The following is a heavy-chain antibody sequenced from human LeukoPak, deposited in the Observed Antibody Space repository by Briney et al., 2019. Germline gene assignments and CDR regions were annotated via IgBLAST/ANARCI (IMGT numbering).Heavy chain of an antibody. CDR3: AKDHSGSGRAFDY. V-gene: IGHV3-30*18. CDR2: ASSDGRNK. D-gene: IGHD2-15*01. J-gene: IGHJ4*02. CDR1: GFTFSDCG. Sequence: GGSLRLSCAASGFTFSDCGIHWVRQAAGKGLEWVALASSDGRNKYYAHSLKGRFTISRDNSRNTLYLQMDSLRAEDTAVYYCAKDHSGSGRAFDYWGRGTRVTVSS.